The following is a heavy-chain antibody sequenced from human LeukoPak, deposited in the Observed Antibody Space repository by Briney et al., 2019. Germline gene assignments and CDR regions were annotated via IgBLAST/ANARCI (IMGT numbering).Heavy chain of an antibody. CDR2: FDPEHGEM. CDR3: ATGGPWDLLKY. D-gene: IGHD3-9*01. J-gene: IGHJ4*02. V-gene: IGHV1-24*01. CDR1: GDTLTELS. Sequence: ASVKVCCKVSGDTLTELSTHWVRQAPGKGLEWMGGFDPEHGEMIYAQKLQGRVTMTEDRSTDTAYMELSSLRSEDTAVYYCATGGPWDLLKYWGQGTLATVSS.